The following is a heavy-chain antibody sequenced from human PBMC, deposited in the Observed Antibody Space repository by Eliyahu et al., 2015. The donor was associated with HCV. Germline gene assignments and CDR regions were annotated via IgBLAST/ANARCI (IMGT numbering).Heavy chain of an antibody. CDR2: ISGSGGST. D-gene: IGHD3-22*01. CDR1: GFTFXXYA. CDR3: AKSHLSGYYYVEDY. J-gene: IGHJ4*02. Sequence: EVQLLESGGGLVQPGGSLRLSCAASGFTFXXYAMXWVRQAPGKGLEWVSAISGSGGSTYYADSVKGRFTISRDNSKNTLYLQMNSLRAEDTAVYYCAKSHLSGYYYVEDYWGQGTLVTVSS. V-gene: IGHV3-23*01.